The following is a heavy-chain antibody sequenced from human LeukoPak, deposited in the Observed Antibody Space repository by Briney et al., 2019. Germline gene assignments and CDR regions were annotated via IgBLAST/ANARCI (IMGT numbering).Heavy chain of an antibody. D-gene: IGHD3-10*01. V-gene: IGHV1-24*01. CDR2: FDPEDGET. CDR3: ATGITMVRGVIPDLDY. J-gene: IGHJ4*02. Sequence: GASVKVSCKVSGYTLTELSMHWVRHAPGKGLELMGGFDPEDGETIYAQKFQGRVTMTEDTSTDTAYMELSSLRSEDTAVYYCATGITMVRGVIPDLDYWGQGTLVTVSS. CDR1: GYTLTELS.